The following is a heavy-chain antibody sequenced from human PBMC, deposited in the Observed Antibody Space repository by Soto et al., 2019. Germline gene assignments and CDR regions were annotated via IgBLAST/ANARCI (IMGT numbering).Heavy chain of an antibody. D-gene: IGHD5-12*01. J-gene: IGHJ5*02. CDR3: AREFNEGWISHNWFDP. V-gene: IGHV3-21*01. Sequence: EVQLVESGGGLVKPGGSLRLSCAASGFTFSSYSMNWVRQAPGKGLEWVSSISSSSSYIYYADSVKGRFTISRDNAKNSLYLQMNSLRAEDTAVYYCAREFNEGWISHNWFDPWGQGTLVTVSS. CDR1: GFTFSSYS. CDR2: ISSSSSYI.